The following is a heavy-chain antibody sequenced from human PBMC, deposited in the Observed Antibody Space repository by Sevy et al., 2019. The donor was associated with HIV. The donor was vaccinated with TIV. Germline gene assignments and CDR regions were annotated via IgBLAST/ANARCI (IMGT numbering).Heavy chain of an antibody. D-gene: IGHD2-15*01. CDR1: GFTFSTYA. V-gene: IGHV3-23*01. J-gene: IGHJ6*02. CDR2: ISTNGRSA. CDR3: AKGYCSGGSGPRDYYYYGMDV. Sequence: GGSLRLSCAASGFTFSTYAMNWVRQAPGKGLEWVSSISTNGRSAYYTDSVEGRVTISRDNSKNTRYLQMNSLRADDTAVYYCAKGYCSGGSGPRDYYYYGMDVWGQGTTVTVSS.